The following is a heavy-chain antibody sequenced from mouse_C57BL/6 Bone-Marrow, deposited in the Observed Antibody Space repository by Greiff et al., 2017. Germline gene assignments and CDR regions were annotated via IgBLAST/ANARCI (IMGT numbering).Heavy chain of an antibody. CDR1: GYAFSSSW. Sequence: QVQLQQSGPELVKPGASVKISCKASGYAFSSSWMNWVKQRPGKGLEWIGRIYPGDGDTNYNGKFKGKSTLTVDKSSSTAYMQLSSLTSEDSAVYYCARDSHFAYWGQGTLVTVSA. CDR2: IYPGDGDT. J-gene: IGHJ3*01. CDR3: ARDSHFAY. V-gene: IGHV1-82*01.